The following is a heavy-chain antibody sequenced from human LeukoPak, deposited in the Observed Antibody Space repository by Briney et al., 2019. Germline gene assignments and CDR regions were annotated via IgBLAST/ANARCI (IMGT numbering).Heavy chain of an antibody. Sequence: PGGSLRLSCAASGFTFSGYPIHWVRQAPGKGLEWVAVISYDGSNKYYAGSVRGRLTISRDNSKNTLFLQMHGLRTEDTAVYFCTRGRYEFHSSGFYFGEHDNWGQGTLVTVSS. V-gene: IGHV3-30-3*01. CDR3: TRGRYEFHSSGFYFGEHDN. CDR2: ISYDGSNK. J-gene: IGHJ4*03. D-gene: IGHD6-19*01. CDR1: GFTFSGYP.